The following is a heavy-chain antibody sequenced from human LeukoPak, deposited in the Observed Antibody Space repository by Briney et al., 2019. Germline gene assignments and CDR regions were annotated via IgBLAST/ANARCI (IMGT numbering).Heavy chain of an antibody. CDR2: IYYSGST. CDR1: GGSISSGGYY. J-gene: IGHJ6*02. D-gene: IGHD3-22*01. V-gene: IGHV4-31*01. Sequence: SETLSLTCTVSGGSISSGGYYWSWIRQHPGKGLEWIGYIYYSGSTYYNPSLKSQVTISVDTSKNQFSLKLSSVTAADTAVYYCARDQYYDSSGYYSYYYYGMDVWGQGTTVTVSS. CDR3: ARDQYYDSSGYYSYYYYGMDV.